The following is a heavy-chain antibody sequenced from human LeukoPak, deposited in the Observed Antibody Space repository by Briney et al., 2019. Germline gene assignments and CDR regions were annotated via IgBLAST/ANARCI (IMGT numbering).Heavy chain of an antibody. J-gene: IGHJ4*02. CDR1: GFTFTTYE. CDR2: ISSSGSTK. CDR3: ARDRGIVGATGTFDY. Sequence: PGGSLRVSCAASGFTFTTYEMNWVRQAPGKGLEWVSYISSSGSTKYYAASVRGRLTISRDNAKNSLYLQMNSLRAEDTGVYYCARDRGIVGATGTFDYWGQGTLVTVSS. V-gene: IGHV3-48*03. D-gene: IGHD1-26*01.